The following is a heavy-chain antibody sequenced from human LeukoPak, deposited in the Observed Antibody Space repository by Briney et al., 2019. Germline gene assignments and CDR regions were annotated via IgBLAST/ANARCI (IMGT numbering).Heavy chain of an antibody. D-gene: IGHD6-19*01. CDR2: IYYSGST. J-gene: IGHJ4*02. Sequence: PSETLSLTCTVSGGSISSSSYYWGWIRQPPGKGLEWIGSIYYSGSTYYNPSLKSRVTISVDTSKNQFSLKLSSVTAAGTAVYYCARRAVGKPFDYWGQGTLVTVSS. CDR3: ARRAVGKPFDY. CDR1: GGSISSSSYY. V-gene: IGHV4-39*01.